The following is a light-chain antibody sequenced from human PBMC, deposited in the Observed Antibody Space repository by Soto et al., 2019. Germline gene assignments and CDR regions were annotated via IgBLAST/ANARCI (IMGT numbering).Light chain of an antibody. J-gene: IGKJ5*01. CDR1: QSISSW. V-gene: IGKV1-5*01. CDR2: DAS. Sequence: DIQMTQSRSTLSASVGDRVTITSRASQSISSWLAWYQQKPGKAPKLLIYDASSLESGVPSRFSGSGSGTEFTLTISSLQPDDFATYYCKQYNSYSITFGQGTRLEIK. CDR3: KQYNSYSIT.